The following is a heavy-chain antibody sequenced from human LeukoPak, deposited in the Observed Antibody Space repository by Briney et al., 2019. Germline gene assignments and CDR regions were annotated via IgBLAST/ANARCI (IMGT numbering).Heavy chain of an antibody. CDR3: ARVASGSYTSPNDAFDI. D-gene: IGHD1-26*01. CDR2: ISYDGSNK. CDR1: GFTFSSYG. V-gene: IGHV3-30*03. J-gene: IGHJ3*02. Sequence: GRSLRLSCAASGFTFSSYGMHWVRQAPGKGLEWVAVISYDGSNKYYADSVKGRFAISRDNSKNSLYLQMNSLRAEDTALYHCARVASGSYTSPNDAFDIWGQGTMVTVSS.